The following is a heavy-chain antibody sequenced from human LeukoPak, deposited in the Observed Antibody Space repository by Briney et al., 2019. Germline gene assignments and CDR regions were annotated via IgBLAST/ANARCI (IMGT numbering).Heavy chain of an antibody. V-gene: IGHV4-59*01. CDR1: GGSISSYY. CDR2: IYYSGCT. CDR3: ARGGPYDILTGYSNNWFDP. Sequence: SETLSLTCTVSGGSISSYYWSWIRQPPGKGLEWIGYIYYSGCTNYNPSLKSRVTISVDTSKNQFSLKLSSVTAADTAVYYCARGGPYDILTGYSNNWFDPWGQETLVTVSS. D-gene: IGHD3-9*01. J-gene: IGHJ5*02.